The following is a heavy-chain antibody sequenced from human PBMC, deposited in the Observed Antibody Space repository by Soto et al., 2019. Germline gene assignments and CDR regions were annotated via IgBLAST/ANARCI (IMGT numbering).Heavy chain of an antibody. CDR3: AKGEGQWELPL. J-gene: IGHJ4*02. D-gene: IGHD1-7*01. V-gene: IGHV1-69*01. CDR2: TIPVFGSP. Sequence: QLQLVQSGAEVKKPGSSVKVSCKASGGFVRSDPISWVRQAPGQGPEWIGGTIPVFGSPTYAEKFQGRVTITADESSRTAYLELTSLKSEDTAVYFCAKGEGQWELPLWGRGTQVTVSS. CDR1: GGFVRSDP.